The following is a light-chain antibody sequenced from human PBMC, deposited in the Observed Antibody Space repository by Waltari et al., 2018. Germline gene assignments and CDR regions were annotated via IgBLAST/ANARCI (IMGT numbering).Light chain of an antibody. CDR3: CSYAGSSTLV. CDR1: SSDVGSYNL. Sequence: QSALPQPSPLSGSPGQSSPIPCPGTSSDVGSYNLFSWYQQHPGKAPKLMIYEVCKRPSGVSNRFSGSKSGNTASLTISGLQAEDEADYYCCSYAGSSTLVFGGGTKLTVL. J-gene: IGLJ2*01. CDR2: EVC. V-gene: IGLV2-23*02.